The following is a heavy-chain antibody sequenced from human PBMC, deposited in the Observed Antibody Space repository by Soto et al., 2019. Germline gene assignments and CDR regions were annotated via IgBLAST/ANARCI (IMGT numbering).Heavy chain of an antibody. CDR3: NLEWFPYDYYYYGMDV. V-gene: IGHV3-53*01. Sequence: PGGSLRLSCAASGFTVSSNYMSWVRQAPGKGLEWVSVIYSGGSTYYADSVKGRFTISRDNSKNTLYLQMNSLRAEDTAVYYCNLEWFPYDYYYYGMDVWGQGTTVTVSS. J-gene: IGHJ6*02. D-gene: IGHD3-3*01. CDR2: IYSGGST. CDR1: GFTVSSNY.